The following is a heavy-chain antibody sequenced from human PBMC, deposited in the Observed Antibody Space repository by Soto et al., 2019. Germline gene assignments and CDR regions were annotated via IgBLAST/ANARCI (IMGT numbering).Heavy chain of an antibody. J-gene: IGHJ4*02. V-gene: IGHV4-59*01. CDR2: VFYSGAT. D-gene: IGHD3-10*01. CDR1: GDSISSYY. Sequence: PSXTRSLTCSVSGDSISSYYWTWIRQSPGKGLEWVGYVFYSGATNYNPSLKSRVTISLDASKKQVSLRLTSATAADTAVYYCTRGLPSHFGYDSWGQGTLVTVSS. CDR3: TRGLPSHFGYDS.